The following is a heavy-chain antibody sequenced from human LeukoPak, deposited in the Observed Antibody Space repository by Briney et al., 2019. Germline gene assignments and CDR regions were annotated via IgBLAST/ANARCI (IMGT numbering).Heavy chain of an antibody. CDR2: INHSGGT. CDR1: GGSFIGYY. D-gene: IGHD2-2*01. CDR3: ARGSPNIVVVPAAPKGWVDP. J-gene: IGHJ5*02. V-gene: IGHV4-34*01. Sequence: SETLSLTCSVYGGSFIGYYWSWFRQPPGKGLEWIVEINHSGGTNYNPSLKSRVTISVDTSKNQFSLKLSSVTAADTAVYYCARGSPNIVVVPAAPKGWVDPWGQGTLVSVSS.